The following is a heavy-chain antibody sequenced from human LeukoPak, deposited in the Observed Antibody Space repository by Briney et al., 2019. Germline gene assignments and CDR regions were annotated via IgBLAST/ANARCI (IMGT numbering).Heavy chain of an antibody. CDR3: ARAVGNALVVVAATHLGY. J-gene: IGHJ4*02. V-gene: IGHV1-18*01. CDR2: ISAYNGNT. D-gene: IGHD2-15*01. Sequence: ASVKVSCKASGYTFTSYGISWVRQAPGQGLEWMGWISAYNGNTNYAQKLQGRVTMTTDTSKSTAYMEVRGLRSDDTAVYYCARAVGNALVVVAATHLGYWGQGTLVTVSS. CDR1: GYTFTSYG.